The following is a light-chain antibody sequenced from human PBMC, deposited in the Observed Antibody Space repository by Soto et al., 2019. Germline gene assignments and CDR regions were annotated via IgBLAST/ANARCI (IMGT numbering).Light chain of an antibody. CDR1: QSVTSNS. V-gene: IGKV3-20*01. J-gene: IGKJ1*01. Sequence: EIVLTQSPGTLSLSPGERGTLSCRASQSVTSNSLAWYQQKPGQAPRLLIYGTSSRATGIPDRFSGSGSGTDFTLTISRLEPEDFAVYCCHQYGSSPWTFGQGTKVEIK. CDR3: HQYGSSPWT. CDR2: GTS.